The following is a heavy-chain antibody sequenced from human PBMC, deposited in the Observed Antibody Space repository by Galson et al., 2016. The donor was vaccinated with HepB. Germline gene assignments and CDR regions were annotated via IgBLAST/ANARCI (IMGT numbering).Heavy chain of an antibody. V-gene: IGHV3-23*01. CDR1: GFTFSSYA. CDR2: ISGSGGST. CDR3: AKVRSSRIVVVPAAPFDY. Sequence: SLRLSCAASGFTFSSYAMSWVRQAPRKGLEWVSAISGSGGSTYYADSVKGRFTISRDNSKNTLYLQMNSLRAEDTAVYYCAKVRSSRIVVVPAAPFDYWGQGTLVTVSS. D-gene: IGHD2-2*01. J-gene: IGHJ4*02.